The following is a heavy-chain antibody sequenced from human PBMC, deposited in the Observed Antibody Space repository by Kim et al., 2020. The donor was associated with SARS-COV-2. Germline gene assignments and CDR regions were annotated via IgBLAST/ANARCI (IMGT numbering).Heavy chain of an antibody. J-gene: IGHJ3*02. Sequence: DYAGTVKSRINNNADPSKNQFSLQLNSVSPEDTAVYYCARDTPGQKAYDIWGQGTMVTVSS. CDR3: ARDTPGQKAYDI. V-gene: IGHV6-1*01.